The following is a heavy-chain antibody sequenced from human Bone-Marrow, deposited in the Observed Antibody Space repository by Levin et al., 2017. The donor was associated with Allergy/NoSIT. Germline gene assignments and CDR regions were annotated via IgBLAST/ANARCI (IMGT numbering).Heavy chain of an antibody. J-gene: IGHJ4*02. Sequence: SVKVSCKASGGTFSSYAISWVRQAPGQGLEWMGGIIPIFGTANYAQKFQGRVTITADKSTSTAYMELSSLRSEDTAVYYCARDGKGYDFWSGYYSELHPLGFDYWGQGTLVTVSS. D-gene: IGHD3-3*01. CDR3: ARDGKGYDFWSGYYSELHPLGFDY. CDR1: GGTFSSYA. V-gene: IGHV1-69*06. CDR2: IIPIFGTA.